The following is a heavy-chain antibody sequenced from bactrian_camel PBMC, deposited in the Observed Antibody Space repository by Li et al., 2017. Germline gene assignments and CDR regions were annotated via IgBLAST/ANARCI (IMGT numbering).Heavy chain of an antibody. CDR1: GFTFSTYP. CDR2: IVSGGTGT. J-gene: IGHJ4*01. V-gene: IGHV3S1*01. Sequence: HVQLVESGGGLVRPGGSLRLSCAASGFTFSTYPMIWVRQAPGKGLEWVSFIVSGGTGTDYKDSVKDRFTISKDNAKNTLYLQMNSLKSEDTAMYYCAASRSVTSEYNEWGQGTQVTVS. CDR3: AASRSVTSEYNE. D-gene: IGHD6*01.